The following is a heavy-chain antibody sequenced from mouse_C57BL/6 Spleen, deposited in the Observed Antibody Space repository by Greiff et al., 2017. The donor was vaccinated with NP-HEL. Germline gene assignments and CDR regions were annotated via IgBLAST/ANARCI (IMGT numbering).Heavy chain of an antibody. J-gene: IGHJ3*01. D-gene: IGHD1-1*01. CDR3: ARSGVYYGSSPFAY. V-gene: IGHV1-54*01. Sequence: QVQLQQSGAELVRPGTSVKVSCKASGYAFTNYLIEWVKQRPGQGLEWIGVINPGSGGTNYNEKFKGKATLTADKSSSTAYMQLSSLTSEDSAVYCCARSGVYYGSSPFAYWGQGTLVTVSA. CDR1: GYAFTNYL. CDR2: INPGSGGT.